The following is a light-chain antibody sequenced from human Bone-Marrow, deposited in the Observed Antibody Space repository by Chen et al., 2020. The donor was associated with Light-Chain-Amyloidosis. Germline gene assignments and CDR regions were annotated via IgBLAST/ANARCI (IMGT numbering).Light chain of an antibody. Sequence: QSALTQPRSGSGFPGQSVTISCTGTISDVGTYDYVSWYQQHPGKAPKLIIYDLNKRPSGVPTRFSGSKSGNTASLTISGLQAEDEANYHCCSYAGRHMIFGARTTLTVL. CDR1: ISDVGTYDY. CDR3: CSYAGRHMI. J-gene: IGLJ2*01. CDR2: DLN. V-gene: IGLV2-11*01.